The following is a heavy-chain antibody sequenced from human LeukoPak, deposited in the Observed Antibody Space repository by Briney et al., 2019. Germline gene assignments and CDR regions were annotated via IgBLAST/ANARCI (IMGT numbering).Heavy chain of an antibody. CDR3: AKGPLLFNLAAPNNWFDP. J-gene: IGHJ5*02. CDR1: GFTFSSYA. CDR2: ISGSGGST. D-gene: IGHD3-3*01. V-gene: IGHV3-23*01. Sequence: PGGSLRLSCAASGFTFSSYAMSWVRQAPGKGLEWVSAISGSGGSTYYADSVKGRFTISRDNSKNTLYLQMNSLRAEDTAVYYCAKGPLLFNLAAPNNWFDPWGQGTLVIVSS.